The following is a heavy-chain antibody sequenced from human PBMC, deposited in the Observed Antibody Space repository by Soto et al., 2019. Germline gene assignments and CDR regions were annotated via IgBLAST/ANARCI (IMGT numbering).Heavy chain of an antibody. J-gene: IGHJ3*02. CDR2: IYYSGST. CDR3: ERYYDFWSGFDAFDI. Sequence: PSETLSLTCTVSGGSISSSSYYCGWIRQPPGKGLEWIGSIYYSGSTYYNPSLKSRVTISVDTSKNQFSLKLSSVTAEDTAVYYCERYYDFWSGFDAFDIWGQGTMVTVSS. CDR1: GGSISSSSYY. D-gene: IGHD3-3*01. V-gene: IGHV4-39*01.